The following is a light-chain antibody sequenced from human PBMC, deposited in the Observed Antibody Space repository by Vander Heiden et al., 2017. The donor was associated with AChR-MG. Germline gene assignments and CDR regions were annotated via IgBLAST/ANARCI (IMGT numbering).Light chain of an antibody. CDR2: ATS. CDR3: QQSYSTPQT. CDR1: QSISSY. J-gene: IGKJ2*01. V-gene: IGKV1-39*01. Sequence: IQMTQSPSSLSAPVGDRVTITCRASQSISSYLNWYQQKPGKAPKLLIYATSSLQSGVPSRFSGSGSGTDFTLTISSLQPEDFATYYCQQSYSTPQTFGQGTKLEIK.